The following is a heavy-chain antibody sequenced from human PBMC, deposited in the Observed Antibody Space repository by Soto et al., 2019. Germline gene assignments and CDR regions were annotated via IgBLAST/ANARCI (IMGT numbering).Heavy chain of an antibody. CDR3: ARDSSSCRASYCYFDN. V-gene: IGHV3-72*01. J-gene: IGHJ4*02. CDR1: GFTFSDHF. Sequence: GAAQTLSCAASGFTFSDHFRDWVRQAPGKGLEWVGRSRSKANNYITEYAASVKGRFTISRDDSKNSLYLQMNSLKTEDTAVYFCARDSSSCRASYCYFDNWGQGTLVTVSS. D-gene: IGHD2-15*01. CDR2: SRSKANNYIT.